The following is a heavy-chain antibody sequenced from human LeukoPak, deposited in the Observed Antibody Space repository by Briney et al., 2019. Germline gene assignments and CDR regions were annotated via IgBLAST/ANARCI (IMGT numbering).Heavy chain of an antibody. D-gene: IGHD3-22*01. V-gene: IGHV3-48*02. CDR1: GFTFSSYS. J-gene: IGHJ4*02. Sequence: GALRLSCAASGFTFSSYSMNWVRQAPGKGLEWLSYISTTGSTIYYADSVKGRFTISRDNAENSLYLQMNSLRDEDTAVYYCATDRSAGVRADYYDSSGYQFVYWGQGTLVTVSS. CDR2: ISTTGSTI. CDR3: ATDRSAGVRADYYDSSGYQFVY.